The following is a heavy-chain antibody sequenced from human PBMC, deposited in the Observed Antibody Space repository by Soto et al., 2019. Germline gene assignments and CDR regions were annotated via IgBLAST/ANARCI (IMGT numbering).Heavy chain of an antibody. J-gene: IGHJ4*02. CDR1: GYTFTDHY. CDR3: AREIYYYDNIGYYPPPGY. D-gene: IGHD3-22*01. CDR2: INPISGGT. V-gene: IGHV1-2*02. Sequence: GASVKVSCKASGYTFTDHYLHWVRQAPGQGLEWMGWINPISGGTDYAQNFQGRVTMTRDTSISTAYMELSGLRSDDTAVYYCAREIYYYDNIGYYPPPGYWGQGTLVTV.